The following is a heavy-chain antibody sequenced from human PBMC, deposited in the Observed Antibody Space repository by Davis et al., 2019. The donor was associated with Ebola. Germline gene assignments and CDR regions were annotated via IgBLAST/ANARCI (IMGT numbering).Heavy chain of an antibody. V-gene: IGHV4-4*02. CDR1: GGSVSTGDW. Sequence: SETLSLTCAVSGGSVSTGDWWGWVRQPPGKGLEWIGEISHTGATKYNPSLKSRVTISLDKSNNQFSLTLTSVTAADTAVYFCARDLGITGTFDYWGQGTLVPVSS. CDR3: ARDLGITGTFDY. J-gene: IGHJ4*02. D-gene: IGHD1-1*01. CDR2: ISHTGAT.